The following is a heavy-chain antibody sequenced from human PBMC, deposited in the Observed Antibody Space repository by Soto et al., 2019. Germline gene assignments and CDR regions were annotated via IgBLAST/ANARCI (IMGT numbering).Heavy chain of an antibody. J-gene: IGHJ4*02. D-gene: IGHD3-22*01. Sequence: GGSLRLSCAASGFTFSSYAMSWVRQAPGKGLEWVSAISGSGGSTYYADSVKGRFTISRDNSKNTLYLQMNSLRAEDTAVYYCAKGFRITILVVCQNFGYWGQGTLLTV. CDR3: AKGFRITILVVCQNFGY. V-gene: IGHV3-23*01. CDR1: GFTFSSYA. CDR2: ISGSGGST.